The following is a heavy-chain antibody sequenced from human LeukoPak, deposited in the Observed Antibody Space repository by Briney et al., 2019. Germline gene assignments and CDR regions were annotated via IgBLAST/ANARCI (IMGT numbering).Heavy chain of an antibody. J-gene: IGHJ3*02. D-gene: IGHD3-3*01. CDR2: ISTYNGNT. CDR1: GYTFTSYG. CDR3: ARVTSHNWSGYNAFDI. V-gene: IGHV1-18*01. Sequence: ASVKVSCKASGYTFTSYGISWVRQAPGQGLEWMGWISTYNGNTDYAQKLQGRVTMTTDTSTSTAYMELRSLRSDDTAVYYCARVTSHNWSGYNAFDIWGQGTMVTVSS.